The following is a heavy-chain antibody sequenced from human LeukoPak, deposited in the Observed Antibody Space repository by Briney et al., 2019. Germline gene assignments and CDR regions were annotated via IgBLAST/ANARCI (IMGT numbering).Heavy chain of an antibody. J-gene: IGHJ1*01. CDR3: AIMHGYYDGSGYWVQ. V-gene: IGHV3-23*01. D-gene: IGHD3-22*01. CDR2: ITPNADRA. CDR1: GFTFGSYG. Sequence: GGSLRLSCAASGFTFGSYGMSWVRQTPGKGLEWVSFITPNADRASYADSVEGRFTISRDNPRNTLYMQMNSLRDEDTALYYCAIMHGYYDGSGYWVQWGQGTLVTVSS.